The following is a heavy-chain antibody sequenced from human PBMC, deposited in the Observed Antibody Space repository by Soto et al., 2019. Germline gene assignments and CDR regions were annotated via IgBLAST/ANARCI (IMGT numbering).Heavy chain of an antibody. Sequence: GGSMRLSCAASGFTFSSYAMTWVRQAPGKGLEWVSAISGSGGSTYYADSVKGRFTISRDNSKNTLYLQMNSLRAEDTAVYYCAKDPDDSSGYYQDYWGQGTLGTVSS. CDR2: ISGSGGST. CDR3: AKDPDDSSGYYQDY. J-gene: IGHJ4*02. D-gene: IGHD3-22*01. CDR1: GFTFSSYA. V-gene: IGHV3-23*01.